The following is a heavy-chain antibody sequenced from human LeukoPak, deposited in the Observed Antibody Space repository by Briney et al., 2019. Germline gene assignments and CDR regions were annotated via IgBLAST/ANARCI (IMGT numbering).Heavy chain of an antibody. CDR2: ISSTGTTI. J-gene: IGHJ4*02. Sequence: GGSLRLSCAASGFTFSSYEMNWVRQAPGKGLEWVSYISSTGTTIYYADSVEGRFTISRDNAKNSLYLQMNSLRAEDTAVYYCAREGAAAGTFDYWGQGTLVTVSS. CDR3: AREGAAAGTFDY. D-gene: IGHD6-13*01. V-gene: IGHV3-48*03. CDR1: GFTFSSYE.